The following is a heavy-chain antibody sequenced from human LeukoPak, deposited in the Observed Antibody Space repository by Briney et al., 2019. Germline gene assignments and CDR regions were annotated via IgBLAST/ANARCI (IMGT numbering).Heavy chain of an antibody. J-gene: IGHJ4*02. Sequence: SETLSLTCNVSGGSISNFYWSWIRQPPGKGLQWLGYIYYSGSTKYNPSLKSRVTISVDTSKNQFSLKLSSVTAADTAVYYCARDLLIASGTGYFDDWGQGTLVTVSS. CDR1: GGSISNFY. CDR2: IYYSGST. V-gene: IGHV4-59*01. D-gene: IGHD3-10*01. CDR3: ARDLLIASGTGYFDD.